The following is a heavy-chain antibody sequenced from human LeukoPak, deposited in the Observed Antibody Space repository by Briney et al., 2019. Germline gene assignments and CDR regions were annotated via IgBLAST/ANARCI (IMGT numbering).Heavy chain of an antibody. V-gene: IGHV4-34*01. J-gene: IGHJ4*02. D-gene: IGHD6-19*01. CDR3: AARGYSSGWYYFDY. Sequence: SSETLSLTCVVYGGSFSGYYWSWIRQPPGKGLEWIGEINHSGSTNYNPSLKSRVTISVDTSKNQFSLKLSSVTAADTAVYYCAARGYSSGWYYFDYWGQGTLVTVSS. CDR2: INHSGST. CDR1: GGSFSGYY.